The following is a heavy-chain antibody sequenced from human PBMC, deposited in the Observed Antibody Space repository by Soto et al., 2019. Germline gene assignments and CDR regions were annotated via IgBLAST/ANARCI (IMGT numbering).Heavy chain of an antibody. Sequence: SETLSLTCTVSGGSISSGGYYWSWTRQHPGKGLEWIGYIYYSGSTYYNQSLKSRVTISVDTSKNQFSLKLSSVTAADTAVYYCARAVYYYDSSGYYRTWYFDLWGRGTLVTVSS. D-gene: IGHD3-22*01. J-gene: IGHJ2*01. CDR1: GGSISSGGYY. CDR3: ARAVYYYDSSGYYRTWYFDL. V-gene: IGHV4-31*03. CDR2: IYYSGST.